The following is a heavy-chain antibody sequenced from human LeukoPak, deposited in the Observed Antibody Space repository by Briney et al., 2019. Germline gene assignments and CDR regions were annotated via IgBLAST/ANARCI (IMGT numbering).Heavy chain of an antibody. CDR2: ISGSGNTI. Sequence: GGSLRLSCAASGFTFSSYSMNWVRQAPGKGLEWLSYISGSGNTIYYADSVKGRFAISRDNAKNSLYLQMSSLKPEDTAIYYCARDYDYIWGTSRDDAFDIWGQATMVTISS. D-gene: IGHD3-16*02. CDR3: ARDYDYIWGTSRDDAFDI. V-gene: IGHV3-48*04. J-gene: IGHJ3*02. CDR1: GFTFSSYS.